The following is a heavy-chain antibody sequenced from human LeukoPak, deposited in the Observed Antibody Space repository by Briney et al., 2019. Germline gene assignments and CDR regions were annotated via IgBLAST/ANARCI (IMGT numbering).Heavy chain of an antibody. V-gene: IGHV4-31*03. CDR3: ARDTSRVATDLWGYYYYGMDV. Sequence: SQTLSLTCTVSGGSISSGGYYWSWIRQHPGKGLEWIVYIYYSGSTYYNPSLKSRVTISVDTSKNQFSLKLSSVTAADTAVYYCARDTSRVATDLWGYYYYGMDVWGQGTTVTVSS. CDR1: GGSISSGGYY. J-gene: IGHJ6*02. D-gene: IGHD5-12*01. CDR2: IYYSGST.